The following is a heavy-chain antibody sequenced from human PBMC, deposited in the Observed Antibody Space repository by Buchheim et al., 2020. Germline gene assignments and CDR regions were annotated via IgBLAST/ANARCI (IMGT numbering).Heavy chain of an antibody. V-gene: IGHV3-21*01. CDR1: GFTFSSYA. J-gene: IGHJ6*02. CDR2: ISSSSSYI. Sequence: EVQLLESGGGLVQPGGSLRLSCAASGFTFSSYAMSWVRQAPGKGLEWVSSISSSSSYIYYADSVKGRFTISRDNAKNSLYLQMNSLRAEDTAVYYCARTYSSSWYDYYGMDVWGQGTT. CDR3: ARTYSSSWYDYYGMDV. D-gene: IGHD6-13*01.